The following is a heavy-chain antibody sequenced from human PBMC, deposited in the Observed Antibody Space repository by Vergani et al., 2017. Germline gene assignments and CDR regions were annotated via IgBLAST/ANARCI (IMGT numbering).Heavy chain of an antibody. CDR1: GGSFSGYY. CDR2: INHSGST. V-gene: IGHV4-34*01. Sequence: QVQLQQWGAGLLKPSETLSLTCAVYGGSFSGYYWSWIRQPPGKGLEWFGEINHSGSTNYNPSLKSRVTISVDTSKNQFSLKLSSVTAADTAVYYCARGNKDTAMVKDYYYYMDVWGKGTTVTVSS. J-gene: IGHJ6*03. CDR3: ARGNKDTAMVKDYYYYMDV. D-gene: IGHD5-18*01.